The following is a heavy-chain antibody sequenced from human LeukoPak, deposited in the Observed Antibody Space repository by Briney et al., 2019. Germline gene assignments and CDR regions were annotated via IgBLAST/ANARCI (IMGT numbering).Heavy chain of an antibody. J-gene: IGHJ3*02. Sequence: GGSLRLSCAASGFTFSSYAMSWVRQAPGKGLEWVSAISGSGANTYYADSAKGRFTISRDNSKNTLYLQMNSLRGEDTAVYLCAKDRMVTTGVGALDIWGAGALVTVSS. CDR1: GFTFSSYA. D-gene: IGHD4-17*01. CDR2: ISGSGANT. V-gene: IGHV3-23*01. CDR3: AKDRMVTTGVGALDI.